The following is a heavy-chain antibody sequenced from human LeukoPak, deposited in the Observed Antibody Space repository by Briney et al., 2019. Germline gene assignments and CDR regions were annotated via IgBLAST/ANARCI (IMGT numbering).Heavy chain of an antibody. CDR1: GFTFSSFW. D-gene: IGHD1-1*01. CDR2: INTDGSST. Sequence: GGSLRLSCAASGFTFSSFWMHWVRHAPGKGLVWVSFINTDGSSTTYADSVKGRFTVSRDNAKNTLYLQMSGLRAEDTAVYYCAREWKKTGAFDYWGQGTLVTVS. J-gene: IGHJ4*02. V-gene: IGHV3-74*01. CDR3: AREWKKTGAFDY.